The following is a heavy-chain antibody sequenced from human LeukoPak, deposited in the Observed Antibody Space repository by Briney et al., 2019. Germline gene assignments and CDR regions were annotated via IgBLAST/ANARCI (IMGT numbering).Heavy chain of an antibody. Sequence: GGSLRLSCAASGFTFSSYSMNWVRQAPGKGLEWVSSISSSGTYIYYADSVKDRFTISRDDAKNSLYLQMNSLRAADTAVYYCARDHEQVVQLDAFDIWGQGTMVTVSS. CDR2: ISSSGTYI. CDR1: GFTFSSYS. V-gene: IGHV3-21*01. D-gene: IGHD1-1*01. J-gene: IGHJ3*02. CDR3: ARDHEQVVQLDAFDI.